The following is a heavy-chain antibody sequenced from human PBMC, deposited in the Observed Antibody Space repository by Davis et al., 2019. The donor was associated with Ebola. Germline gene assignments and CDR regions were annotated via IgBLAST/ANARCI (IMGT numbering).Heavy chain of an antibody. D-gene: IGHD1-1*01. CDR1: GFTFSSSA. CDR2: ISYDGSNK. V-gene: IGHV3-30*04. J-gene: IGHJ4*02. Sequence: GESLKISCAASGFTFSSSAMHWVRQAPGKGLEWVAVISYDGSNKYYADSVKGRFTISRDNSKNTLYLQMNSLRAEDTAVYYCARRTDFDYWGQGTLVTVSS. CDR3: ARRTDFDY.